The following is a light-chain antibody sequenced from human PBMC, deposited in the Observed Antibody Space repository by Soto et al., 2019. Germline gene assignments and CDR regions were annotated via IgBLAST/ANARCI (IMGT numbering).Light chain of an antibody. J-gene: IGLJ3*02. CDR3: AAWDDSLNGPV. CDR1: RSNIGSNT. V-gene: IGLV1-44*01. CDR2: ANN. Sequence: QSVLIQSPSASGTPGQRVTISCSGSRSNIGSNTVNWYQQVPGTAPSLLIYANNQRPSGVPDRFSGSKSGTSASLAISGLPSEDEADYYCAAWDDSLNGPVFGGGTKVTVL.